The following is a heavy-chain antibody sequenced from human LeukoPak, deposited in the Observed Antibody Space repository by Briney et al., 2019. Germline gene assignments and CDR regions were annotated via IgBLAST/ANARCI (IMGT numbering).Heavy chain of an antibody. D-gene: IGHD2-2*01. CDR1: GGSISSYY. CDR3: ARDIHRCSSNSGPGNAFDI. Sequence: NPTETLSLTCTVSGGSISSYYWSWIRQPPGRGLEWIVYIYYSGSTNYNPSLKSRVTISVDTSKNQFSLKLSSVTAADTAVYYCARDIHRCSSNSGPGNAFDIWGQGTMVTVSS. J-gene: IGHJ3*02. CDR2: IYYSGST. V-gene: IGHV4-59*01.